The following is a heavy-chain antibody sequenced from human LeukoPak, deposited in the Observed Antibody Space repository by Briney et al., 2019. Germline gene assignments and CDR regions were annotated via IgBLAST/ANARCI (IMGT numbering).Heavy chain of an antibody. CDR2: INHDESKK. D-gene: IGHD3-16*01. J-gene: IGHJ4*02. Sequence: PGGSLRLSCAASGFAFSDHWMIWVRQAPGKGLEWVANINHDESKKYYVDSVEGRFTISRDNAKNTLYLQMNSLRAEDTAVYYCARVGSYGSPSDYWGQGTLVTVSS. V-gene: IGHV3-7*01. CDR1: GFAFSDHW. CDR3: ARVGSYGSPSDY.